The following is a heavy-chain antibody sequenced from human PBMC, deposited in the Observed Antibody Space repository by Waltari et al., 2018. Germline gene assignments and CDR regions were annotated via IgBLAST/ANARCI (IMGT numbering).Heavy chain of an antibody. J-gene: IGHJ4*02. Sequence: QLQLQESGPGLVNPSETWPRTCNVPNGSISTNPHYRAWIRQPPGKGLEWIGSIFYTGNVYYNPSLQSRVTMSVDTSRNQFSLKLRSVTAADTAVYYCAGRPLYTVVWHGFDYWGRGALVTVSS. D-gene: IGHD2-2*02. CDR2: IFYTGNV. CDR1: NGSISTNPHY. V-gene: IGHV4-39*07. CDR3: AGRPLYTVVWHGFDY.